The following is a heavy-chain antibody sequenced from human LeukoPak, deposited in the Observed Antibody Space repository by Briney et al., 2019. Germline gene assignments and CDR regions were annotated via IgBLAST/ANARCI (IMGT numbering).Heavy chain of an antibody. CDR1: GYTFSKFV. V-gene: IGHV1-18*01. CDR2: ISVKHGTT. J-gene: IGHJ4*02. Sequence: ASVKVSCKTSGYTFSKFVITWVRQAPGQGLESMGWISVKHGTTHYVDKFHDRLTLTADTSTRTASMELKSLTSDDTAVYYCARDLESDEGDYGDVLPGYWGQGTLVTVSS. D-gene: IGHD4-17*01. CDR3: ARDLESDEGDYGDVLPGY.